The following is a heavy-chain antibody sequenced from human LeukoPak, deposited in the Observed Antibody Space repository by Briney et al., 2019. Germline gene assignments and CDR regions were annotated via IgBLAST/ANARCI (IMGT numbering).Heavy chain of an antibody. D-gene: IGHD3-10*01. V-gene: IGHV3-72*01. CDR1: GFTFSSYA. CDR3: VGGRSGSVFDF. CDR2: IRNKPNSYTT. Sequence: PGGSLRLSCAASGFTFSSYAMSWVRQAPGKGLEWVARIRNKPNSYTTEYAASVKGRFTISRDDSKNSLYLQMNSLKTEDTAVFYCVGGRSGSVFDFWGQGTMVTVSS. J-gene: IGHJ3*01.